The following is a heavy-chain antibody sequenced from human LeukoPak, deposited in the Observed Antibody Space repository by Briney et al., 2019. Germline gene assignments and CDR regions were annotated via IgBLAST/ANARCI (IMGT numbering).Heavy chain of an antibody. Sequence: SETLSLTCTVSGGSISSYYWSWIRQPPGKGLEWIGYLYYGGSTDYNPSLESRVTISVDTSKNQFSLKLASVTAADTAVYYCARDRPLESWGQGTLVTVSS. CDR1: GGSISSYY. CDR2: LYYGGST. V-gene: IGHV4-59*01. J-gene: IGHJ5*01. CDR3: ARDRPLES.